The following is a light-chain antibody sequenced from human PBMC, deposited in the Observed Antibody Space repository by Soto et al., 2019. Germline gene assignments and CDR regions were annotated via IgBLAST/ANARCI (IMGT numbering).Light chain of an antibody. Sequence: QSALTQPPSVSGSPGQSVTISCTGTSSDVGHYNLVSWYQQPPGTVPKLLIYEVSTRPSGVPDRFSGSKSGNTASLTISGLQAEDEADYYCSSYISSDTLVLGGGTQLTVL. V-gene: IGLV2-18*02. CDR1: SSDVGHYNL. J-gene: IGLJ2*01. CDR3: SSYISSDTLV. CDR2: EVS.